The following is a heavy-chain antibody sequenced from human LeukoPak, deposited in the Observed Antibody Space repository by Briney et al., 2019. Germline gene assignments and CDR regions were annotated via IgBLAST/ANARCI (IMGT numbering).Heavy chain of an antibody. Sequence: ASVKVSCKASGFTFTSSAVQWVRQPRGQRPDWIGWSVVGRGNTTYAQKFQERGNITRDMSTSTAYMELSRLRSEDTAVYYCAAAKYCSSTSCYALDYWGQGTLVTVSS. CDR2: SVVGRGNT. J-gene: IGHJ4*02. CDR3: AAAKYCSSTSCYALDY. D-gene: IGHD2-2*01. V-gene: IGHV1-58*01. CDR1: GFTFTSSA.